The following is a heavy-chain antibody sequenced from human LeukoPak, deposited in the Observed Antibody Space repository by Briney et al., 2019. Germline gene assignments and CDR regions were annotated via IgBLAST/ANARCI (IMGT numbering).Heavy chain of an antibody. V-gene: IGHV4-4*07. CDR1: GGSISSFY. J-gene: IGHJ3*02. CDR3: ARVRLDAFDI. Sequence: SETLSLTCTVSGGSISSFYWSWLRQPAGKGLEWIGRIYSTGSTNYNPSLESRVTMSVDTSKNQFSLNLSSVTAADTAMYYCARVRLDAFDIWGQGTMVTVSS. CDR2: IYSTGST.